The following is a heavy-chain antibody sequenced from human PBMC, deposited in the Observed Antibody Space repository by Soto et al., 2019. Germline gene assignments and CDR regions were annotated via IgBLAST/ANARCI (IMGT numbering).Heavy chain of an antibody. D-gene: IGHD2-15*01. CDR3: ARVLVVVVAGGGHYYYGMDV. CDR2: IYYSGNT. J-gene: IGHJ6*02. Sequence: ASETLSLTCTVSGGSISSSNYYWGWIRQPPGKGLEWIGSIYYSGNTYYNPSLKGRFTISRDNAKNSLYLQMNSLRAEDTAVYYCARVLVVVVAGGGHYYYGMDVWGQGTTVTVSS. CDR1: GGSISSSNYY. V-gene: IGHV4-39*02.